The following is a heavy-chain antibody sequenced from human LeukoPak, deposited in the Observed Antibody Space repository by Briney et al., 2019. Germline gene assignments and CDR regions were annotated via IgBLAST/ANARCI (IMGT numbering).Heavy chain of an antibody. CDR3: ARARSNPRIAARPGDY. CDR1: GWSFIGYY. CDR2: INHSGST. Sequence: PSETLSLTCAVYGWSFIGYYWSRIRQPPGKGLKWIEEINHSGSTNYNPSLKSRVTISVDTSKNQFSLKLSSVTAADTAVYYCARARSNPRIAARPGDYWGQGTPVTVSS. D-gene: IGHD6-6*01. J-gene: IGHJ4*02. V-gene: IGHV4-34*01.